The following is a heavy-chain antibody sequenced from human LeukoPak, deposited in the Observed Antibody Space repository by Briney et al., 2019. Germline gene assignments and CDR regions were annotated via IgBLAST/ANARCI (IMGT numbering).Heavy chain of an antibody. CDR1: GFTFSDYY. CDR3: ASGARYYDSSGYYDRAIDY. CDR2: VSSSRTTI. Sequence: GGCLRLSCAAAGFTFSDYYMSWIRQAPGEGVEWVSDVSSSRTTIYYANPVKGRFTTSTDNAKNSLYLQMNSLRAEDSAVYYCASGARYYDSSGYYDRAIDYWGQGTLVSVSS. V-gene: IGHV3-11*04. D-gene: IGHD3-22*01. J-gene: IGHJ4*02.